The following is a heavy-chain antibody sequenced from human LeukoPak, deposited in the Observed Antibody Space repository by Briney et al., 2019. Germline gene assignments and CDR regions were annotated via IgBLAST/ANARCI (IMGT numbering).Heavy chain of an antibody. J-gene: IGHJ3*02. CDR3: ARDHPCGGDCYPLAFDI. CDR1: GGSISSYY. Sequence: SETLSLTCTVSGGSISSYYWSWIRQPPGKGLEWIGYIYYSGSTNYNPSLKSRVTISVDTSKNQFSLKLSSVTAADTAVYYCARDHPCGGDCYPLAFDIWGQGTMVTVSS. CDR2: IYYSGST. V-gene: IGHV4-59*01. D-gene: IGHD2-21*02.